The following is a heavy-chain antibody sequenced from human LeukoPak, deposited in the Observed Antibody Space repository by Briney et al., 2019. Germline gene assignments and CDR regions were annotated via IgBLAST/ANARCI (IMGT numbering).Heavy chain of an antibody. Sequence: GGSLRLSCVASGFIFSHYGMHWVRQAPGKGLEWVAVISYDGSNKYYADSVKGRFTISRDNSKNTLYLQMNSLRAEDTAVYYCAREARQLGYYYYYMDVWGKGTTVTVSS. CDR3: AREARQLGYYYYYMDV. J-gene: IGHJ6*03. CDR2: ISYDGSNK. D-gene: IGHD6-6*01. CDR1: GFIFSHYG. V-gene: IGHV3-30*03.